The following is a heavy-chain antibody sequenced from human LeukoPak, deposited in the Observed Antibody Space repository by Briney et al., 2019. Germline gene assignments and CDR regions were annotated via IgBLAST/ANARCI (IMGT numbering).Heavy chain of an antibody. Sequence: PGGSLRLSCAASGFTFSNYGMLWVRQAPGKGLEWVAVISYDGSNKYYADSVKGRFTISRDNSKNTLYLQMNSLRAEDTAVYYCARDSIVSGGWSDFDYWGQGTLVTVSS. CDR3: ARDSIVSGGWSDFDY. J-gene: IGHJ4*02. D-gene: IGHD6-19*01. CDR1: GFTFSNYG. V-gene: IGHV3-30*19. CDR2: ISYDGSNK.